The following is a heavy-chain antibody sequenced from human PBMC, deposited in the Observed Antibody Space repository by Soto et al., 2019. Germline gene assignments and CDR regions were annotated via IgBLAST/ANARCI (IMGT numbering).Heavy chain of an antibody. CDR3: AKRRGDDFYDY. V-gene: IGHV3-64*01. CDR2: ISGNGVST. D-gene: IGHD2-21*01. CDR1: GFTFSSYA. Sequence: PGGTLRLSCAASGFTFSSYAMHWVRQAPGKGLEYVSAISGNGVSTYYANSVKGRFTISRDNSRNTLFLQMSSLRPEDTAVYYCAKRRGDDFYDYWGQGTLVTGSA. J-gene: IGHJ4*02.